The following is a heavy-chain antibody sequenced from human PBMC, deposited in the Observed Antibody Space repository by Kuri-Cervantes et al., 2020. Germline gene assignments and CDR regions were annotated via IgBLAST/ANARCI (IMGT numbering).Heavy chain of an antibody. Sequence: GGSLRLSCAASGFTVSSNYMSWVRQAPGKGLEWVSVIYSGGSTYYADSVKGRFTISRDNATNSLYLQMNSLRAEDTAVYYCARGVADFISQYYYGSGSWYGMDVWGQGTTVTVSS. D-gene: IGHD3-10*01. CDR1: GFTVSSNY. CDR3: ARGVADFISQYYYGSGSWYGMDV. V-gene: IGHV3-66*01. CDR2: IYSGGST. J-gene: IGHJ6*02.